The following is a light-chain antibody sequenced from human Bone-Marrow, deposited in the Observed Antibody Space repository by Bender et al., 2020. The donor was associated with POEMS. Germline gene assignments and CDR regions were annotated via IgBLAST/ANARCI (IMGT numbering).Light chain of an antibody. CDR3: QAWDVNSYV. J-gene: IGLJ1*01. Sequence: SAVVTQPPSVSVSPGQTASITCSGDELGVKYVSWYQQKPGQSPVLVIYQDTKRPSGIPERFSGSNSGNTATLTISGTQAMDEADFYCQAWDVNSYVFGTGTKVTVL. CDR2: QDT. V-gene: IGLV3-1*01. CDR1: ELGVKY.